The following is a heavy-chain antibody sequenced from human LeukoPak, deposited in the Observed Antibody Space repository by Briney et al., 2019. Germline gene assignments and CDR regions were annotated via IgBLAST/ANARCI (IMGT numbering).Heavy chain of an antibody. CDR2: INAGNGDA. CDR3: TRGTGCTGGSCSYYGMDV. J-gene: IGHJ6*02. CDR1: GYTFSSYA. V-gene: IGHV1-3*01. Sequence: ASVKVSCKGSGYTFSSYAMHWVRQAPGQRLEWMGWINAGNGDAKYSQKFQGRVTITRDTSATTAYMELSSLRSEDTAVYYCTRGTGCTGGSCSYYGMDVWGQGTTVTVSS. D-gene: IGHD2-15*01.